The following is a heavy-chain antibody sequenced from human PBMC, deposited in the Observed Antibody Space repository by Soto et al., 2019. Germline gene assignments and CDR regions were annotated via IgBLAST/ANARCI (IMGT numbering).Heavy chain of an antibody. CDR1: GGSISSYY. CDR3: ARLPGELGRVVAFDI. V-gene: IGHV4-59*01. J-gene: IGHJ3*02. CDR2: IYYSGST. D-gene: IGHD1-26*01. Sequence: SETLSLTCTVSGGSISSYYWSWIRQPPGKGLEWIGYIYYSGSTNCNPSLKSRVTISVDTSKNQFSLKLSSVTAADTAVYYCARLPGELGRVVAFDIWGQGTMVTVSS.